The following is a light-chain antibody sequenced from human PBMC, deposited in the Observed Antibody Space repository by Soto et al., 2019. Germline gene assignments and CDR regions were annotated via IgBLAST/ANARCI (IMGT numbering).Light chain of an antibody. V-gene: IGKV3D-15*01. Sequence: VRTQSPATLSVSPGERASLSCRASQSVSSNLAWYQQKPGQPPRLLIYGASTRAAGIPARFSGSGSATEFTLTISSLQSEDFAVYYCHHYNNWPPYTFGQGTKLEIK. CDR1: QSVSSN. CDR2: GAS. J-gene: IGKJ2*01. CDR3: HHYNNWPPYT.